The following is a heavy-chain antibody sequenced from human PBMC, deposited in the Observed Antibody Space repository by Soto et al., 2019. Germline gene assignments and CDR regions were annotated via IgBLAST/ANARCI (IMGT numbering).Heavy chain of an antibody. Sequence: EVQLVETGGGLVKPGGSLRVSCAASGFTFNSYSMAWVRQAPGKGLEWVSSITSDTTFTLYADSVKGRFTMSIDNAKNSLYLQMSSLRVEDTAVYYCVRNSSRLDYWGQGAPVTVSS. CDR2: ITSDTTFT. CDR3: VRNSSRLDY. CDR1: GFTFNSYS. V-gene: IGHV3-21*01. D-gene: IGHD2-2*01. J-gene: IGHJ4*02.